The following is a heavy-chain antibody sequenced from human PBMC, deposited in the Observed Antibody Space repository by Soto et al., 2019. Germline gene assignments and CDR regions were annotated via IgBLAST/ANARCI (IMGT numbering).Heavy chain of an antibody. J-gene: IGHJ6*03. Sequence: QVQLVQSGAEVKKPGASVKVSCKASGYTFTSYGISWVRQAPGQGLEGMGWISAYNGNTNYAQKLQGRVTMTTDTSTSTAYMDLRSLRSDDTAVYYCARSLAIAAAGTVPNYYYYYYMDVWSKGTTVTVSS. V-gene: IGHV1-18*01. CDR3: ARSLAIAAAGTVPNYYYYYYMDV. CDR2: ISAYNGNT. D-gene: IGHD6-13*01. CDR1: GYTFTSYG.